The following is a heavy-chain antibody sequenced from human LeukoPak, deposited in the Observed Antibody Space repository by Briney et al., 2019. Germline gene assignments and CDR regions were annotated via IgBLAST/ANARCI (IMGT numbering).Heavy chain of an antibody. Sequence: SETLSLTCTVSGYSISSGYYWGWIRQPPGKGLEWIGSIYHSGSTYYNPSLKSRVTISVGTSKNQFSLKLSSVTAADTAVYYCARVTTVTGIDYWGQGTLVTVSS. CDR1: GYSISSGYY. V-gene: IGHV4-38-2*02. J-gene: IGHJ4*02. D-gene: IGHD4-17*01. CDR3: ARVTTVTGIDY. CDR2: IYHSGST.